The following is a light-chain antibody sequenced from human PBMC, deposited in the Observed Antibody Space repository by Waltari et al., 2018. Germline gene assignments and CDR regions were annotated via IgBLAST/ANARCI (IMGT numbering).Light chain of an antibody. Sequence: QSALTQPPSASGSPGQSATISCTGSSSDIGDYNYVSWYQQYPGKAPKVMIYEVSKRPSGVPDRFSGSKSGNTASLTVSGLQAEDEADYYCSSYAGSKNFYVVFGGGTRVTVL. J-gene: IGLJ2*01. CDR3: SSYAGSKNFYVV. CDR1: SSDIGDYNY. V-gene: IGLV2-8*01. CDR2: EVS.